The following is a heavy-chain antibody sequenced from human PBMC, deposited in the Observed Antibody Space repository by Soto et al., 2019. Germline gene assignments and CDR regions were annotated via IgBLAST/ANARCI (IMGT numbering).Heavy chain of an antibody. J-gene: IGHJ4*02. V-gene: IGHV4-39*01. Sequence: QLQLQESGPGLVKPSETLSLTCTVSGGSISSSSYYWGWIRQPPGKGLEWSGSIYYSGNTYYNPPLKSRVTISGDTSKNQFSLKLSSVTDADTAVYYCSRHTPAISISDHWGQGTLVTVSS. D-gene: IGHD2-15*01. CDR1: GGSISSSSYY. CDR3: SRHTPAISISDH. CDR2: IYYSGNT.